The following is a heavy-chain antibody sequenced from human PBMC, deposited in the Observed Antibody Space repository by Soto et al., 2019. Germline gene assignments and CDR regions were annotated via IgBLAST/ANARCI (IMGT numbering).Heavy chain of an antibody. CDR3: AKRTVGWYLDL. Sequence: EVQLLESGGGLVQPGGSLRLSCAASGFTFSSYAMNWVRQAPGKGLEWVSVISGSGGSTYYADAVKGRFTISRDNSKNTLYVQMNSLRAEDTAVDYCAKRTVGWYLDLWGRGTLVTVSS. D-gene: IGHD4-17*01. CDR1: GFTFSSYA. J-gene: IGHJ2*01. V-gene: IGHV3-23*01. CDR2: ISGSGGST.